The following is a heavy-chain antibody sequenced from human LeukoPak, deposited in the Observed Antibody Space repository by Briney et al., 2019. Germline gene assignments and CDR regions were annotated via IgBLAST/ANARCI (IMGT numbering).Heavy chain of an antibody. CDR3: ARGGILDYYYYYMDV. Sequence: GGSLRLSCAASGFTFSSYAMSWVRQAPGKGLEWVSAISGSGGSTYYADSVKGRFTISRDNSKNTLYLQMNSLRAEDTAVYYCARGGILDYYYYYMDVWGKGTTVTVSS. CDR2: ISGSGGST. J-gene: IGHJ6*03. D-gene: IGHD3-16*01. CDR1: GFTFSSYA. V-gene: IGHV3-23*01.